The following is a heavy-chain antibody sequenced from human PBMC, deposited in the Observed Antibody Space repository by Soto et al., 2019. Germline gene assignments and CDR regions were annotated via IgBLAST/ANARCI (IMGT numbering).Heavy chain of an antibody. CDR2: INGGGDNT. D-gene: IGHD3-3*01. V-gene: IGHV3-23*01. CDR1: GFTFKDFS. Sequence: EVQLLESGGGLVQPGGSLRLSCAASGFTFKDFSMSWVRQAPGKGLEWFAVINGGGDNTNYTDSVKGRFTVSRDNSKNTLYLQMNSLTAEDTAVYYCAKRTIFGVSRLFDHWGQGTLVTVSS. J-gene: IGHJ4*02. CDR3: AKRTIFGVSRLFDH.